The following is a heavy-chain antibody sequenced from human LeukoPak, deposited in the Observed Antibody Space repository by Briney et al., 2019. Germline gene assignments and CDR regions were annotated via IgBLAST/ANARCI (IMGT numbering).Heavy chain of an antibody. CDR3: ASNSGSYDDAFDI. CDR2: IYYSGST. CDR1: GGSISSGDYY. D-gene: IGHD1-26*01. V-gene: IGHV4-30-4*08. J-gene: IGHJ3*02. Sequence: PSETLSLTCTVSGGSISSGDYYWSWIRQPPGKGLEWIGYIYYSGSTYYNPSLKSRVTISVDTSKNQFSLKLSSVTAADTAVYYCASNSGSYDDAFDIWGQGTMVTVSS.